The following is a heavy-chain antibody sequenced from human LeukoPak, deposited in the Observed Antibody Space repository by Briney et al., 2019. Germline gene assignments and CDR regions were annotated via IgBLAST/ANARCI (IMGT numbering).Heavy chain of an antibody. CDR2: INPSDGRT. V-gene: IGHV1-46*01. D-gene: IGHD6-19*01. CDR1: GYTFTGYY. CDR3: ARDDRIAVAGPYFFDY. J-gene: IGHJ4*02. Sequence: KPGASVKVSCKASGYTFTGYYIHWVRQAPGQGLEWMGIINPSDGRTNYAQRFQGRVTVSRDTSTNIVYMELYSLRSEDTAVYYCARDDRIAVAGPYFFDYWGQGTLVTVSS.